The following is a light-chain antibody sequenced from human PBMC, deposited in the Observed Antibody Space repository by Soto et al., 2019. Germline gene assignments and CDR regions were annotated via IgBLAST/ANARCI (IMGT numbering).Light chain of an antibody. CDR1: NSDIGGRKY. Sequence: QSVLTQPASVSGSPGQSLTISCTGTNSDIGGRKYVSWYQHHPGKAPKLIIYEVSNRPSGVSNRFSGSKSGNTASLTISGLQAEDEGDYYCSSDANNKVFGPGTKLTVL. J-gene: IGLJ1*01. CDR2: EVS. CDR3: SSDANNKV. V-gene: IGLV2-14*01.